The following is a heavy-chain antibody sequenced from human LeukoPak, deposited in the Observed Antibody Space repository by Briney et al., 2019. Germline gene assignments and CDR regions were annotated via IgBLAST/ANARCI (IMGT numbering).Heavy chain of an antibody. CDR3: TLRGSGSHYEGASVY. V-gene: IGHV3-66*01. CDR1: GFTVTNDC. CDR2: IYRGGNT. J-gene: IGHJ4*02. D-gene: IGHD3-10*01. Sequence: PGGSLRLSCAASGFTVTNDCMSWVRQAPGKGLEGVSVIYRGGNTYYADSVQGRFTISRDHSNNTLYLRMNSLRADDTAVYYCTLRGSGSHYEGASVYWGRGTLVTVSS.